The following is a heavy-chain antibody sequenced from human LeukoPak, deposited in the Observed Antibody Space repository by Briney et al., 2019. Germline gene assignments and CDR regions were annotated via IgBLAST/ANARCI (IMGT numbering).Heavy chain of an antibody. CDR1: GFTFSSYW. V-gene: IGHV3-7*01. CDR3: ARSLGYCSSTSCYFWFDP. D-gene: IGHD2-2*01. J-gene: IGHJ5*02. CDR2: IKQDGSEK. Sequence: PGGSLRLSCAASGFTFSSYWMSWVRQAPGKGLKWVANIKQDGSEKYYVDSVKGRFTISRDNAKNSLYLQMNSLRAEDTAVYHCARSLGYCSSTSCYFWFDPWGQGTLVTVSS.